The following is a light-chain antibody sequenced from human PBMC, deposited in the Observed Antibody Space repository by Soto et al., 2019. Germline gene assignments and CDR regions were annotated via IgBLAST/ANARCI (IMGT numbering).Light chain of an antibody. CDR2: KVS. CDR1: QSLVYTNGNTY. V-gene: IGKV2-30*01. J-gene: IGKJ1*01. Sequence: DVVVTQSPLSLPVTLGQPASISCRSSQSLVYTNGNTYLAWFQQRPGQSPRRLIYKVSIRDSGVPDRFSGSGSGTEITLTISRVEGEDVGVYYCMQGTLWPRTFGQGTKVEIK. CDR3: MQGTLWPRT.